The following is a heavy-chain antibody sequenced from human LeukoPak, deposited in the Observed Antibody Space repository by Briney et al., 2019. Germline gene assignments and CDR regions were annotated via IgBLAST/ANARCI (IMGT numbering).Heavy chain of an antibody. CDR3: ARGGTTYYDFWSGYHDSSMDV. Sequence: GGSLRLSCAASGFTFSDYYMSWISQAPGKRLEWVSYISSSGSTIYYADSVKGRFTISRDNAKNSLYLQMNSLRAEDTAVYYCARGGTTYYDFWSGYHDSSMDVWGKGTTVTVSS. CDR2: ISSSGSTI. J-gene: IGHJ6*03. D-gene: IGHD3-3*01. CDR1: GFTFSDYY. V-gene: IGHV3-11*04.